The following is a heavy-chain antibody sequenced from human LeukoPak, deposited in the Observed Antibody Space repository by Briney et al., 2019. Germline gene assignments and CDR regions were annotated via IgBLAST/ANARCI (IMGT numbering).Heavy chain of an antibody. CDR1: GFVFSSYA. CDR3: ATTRGGVFHY. Sequence: QPGGSLRLSCAASGFVFSSYALTWVRQAPGKGLEWVSAISGSGDSTYYADSVRGRFTISRDYSKNTMYLQMNSLRAEDTATYYCATTRGGVFHYWGQGTQVTASS. CDR2: ISGSGDST. V-gene: IGHV3-23*01. D-gene: IGHD3-10*01. J-gene: IGHJ4*02.